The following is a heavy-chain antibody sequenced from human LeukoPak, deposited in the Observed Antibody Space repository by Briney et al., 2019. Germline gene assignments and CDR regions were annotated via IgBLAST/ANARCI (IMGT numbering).Heavy chain of an antibody. D-gene: IGHD3-10*01. Sequence: PGGSLRLSCAASGFTFSSYSMNWVRQAPGKGLEWVLSISSSSSYIYYADSVKGRFTISRDNAKNSLYLQMNSLRAEDTAVYYCARDLLLWFGGSNYYYGMDVWGQGTTVTVSS. CDR2: ISSSSSYI. J-gene: IGHJ6*02. CDR3: ARDLLLWFGGSNYYYGMDV. CDR1: GFTFSSYS. V-gene: IGHV3-21*01.